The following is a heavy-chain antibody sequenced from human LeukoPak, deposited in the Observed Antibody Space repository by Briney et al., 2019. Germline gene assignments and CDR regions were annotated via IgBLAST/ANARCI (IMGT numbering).Heavy chain of an antibody. CDR1: GFTFSGSA. J-gene: IGHJ4*02. D-gene: IGHD1-26*01. CDR2: IRSKANSYAT. V-gene: IGHV3-73*01. CDR3: AKDFSGELDPFDY. Sequence: GGSLRLSCAASGFTFSGSAMHWVRQASGKGLEWVGRIRSKANSYATAYAASVKGRFTISRDNSKNTLYLQMNSLRAEDTAVYYCAKDFSGELDPFDYWGQGTLVTVSS.